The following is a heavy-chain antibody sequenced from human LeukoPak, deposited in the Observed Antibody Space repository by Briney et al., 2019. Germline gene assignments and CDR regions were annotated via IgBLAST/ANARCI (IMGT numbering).Heavy chain of an antibody. V-gene: IGHV4-34*01. Sequence: PSETLSLTCAVYGGSFSGYYWSWIRQPPGKGLEWIGEINHSGSTNYNPSLKSRVTISVDTSKNQFSLKLSSVTAADTAVYYCARQAYSSSWYVRVYYMDVWGKGTTVTISS. CDR2: INHSGST. CDR1: GGSFSGYY. J-gene: IGHJ6*03. CDR3: ARQAYSSSWYVRVYYMDV. D-gene: IGHD6-13*01.